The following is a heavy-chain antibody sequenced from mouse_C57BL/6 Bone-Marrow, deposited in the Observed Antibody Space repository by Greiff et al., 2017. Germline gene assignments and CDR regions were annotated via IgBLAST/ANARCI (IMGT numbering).Heavy chain of an antibody. V-gene: IGHV1-80*01. D-gene: IGHD2-2*01. CDR2: IYPGDGDT. CDR3: AGGYYGDFDV. J-gene: IGHJ1*03. Sequence: VQRVESGAELVKPGASVKISCKASGYAFSSYWMNWVKQRPGKGLEWIGQIYPGDGDTNYNGKFKGKATLTADKSSSTAYMQLSSLTSEDSAVYFCAGGYYGDFDVWGTGTTVTVSS. CDR1: GYAFSSYW.